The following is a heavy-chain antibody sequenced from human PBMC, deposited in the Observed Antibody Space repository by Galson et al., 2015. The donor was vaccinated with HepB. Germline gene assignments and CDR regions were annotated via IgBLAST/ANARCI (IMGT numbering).Heavy chain of an antibody. CDR3: ARVYYGDYLIDY. D-gene: IGHD4-17*01. V-gene: IGHV3-74*01. J-gene: IGHJ4*02. Sequence: LRLSCAVSGLTFSSYWMHWVRQAPGKGLVWVSRINSDGSSTNYADSVKGRFTISRDNAKNTLYLQMNSLRAEDTAVYYCARVYYGDYLIDYWGQGTLVTVSS. CDR1: GLTFSSYW. CDR2: INSDGSST.